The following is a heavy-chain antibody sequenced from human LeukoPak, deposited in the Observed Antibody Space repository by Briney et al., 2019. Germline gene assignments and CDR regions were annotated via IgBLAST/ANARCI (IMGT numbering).Heavy chain of an antibody. D-gene: IGHD6-6*01. CDR3: ARHFAYSSSSYFDY. V-gene: IGHV4-59*08. Sequence: SETLSLTCSVSGGSVSNYYWSWIRQPPGKGLEWIGYVYYTGSTNYNPSLKSRVTMFEDKSRNQFSLRLYSVTVADTAVYYCARHFAYSSSSYFDYWGQGSLVTVSS. CDR2: VYYTGST. CDR1: GGSVSNYY. J-gene: IGHJ4*02.